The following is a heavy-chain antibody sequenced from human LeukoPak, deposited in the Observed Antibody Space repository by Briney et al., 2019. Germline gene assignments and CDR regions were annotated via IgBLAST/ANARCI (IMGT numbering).Heavy chain of an antibody. Sequence: PGGSLRLSCAASGFTFSTYSMNWVRQAPGKGLEWVSSITSSGTYIYYADSVKGRFTISRDNVKNSLYLQMNSLRAEDTAVYYCARDLRGGSGYSSSWYEVSDYWGQGTLVTVSS. CDR3: ARDLRGGSGYSSSWYEVSDY. V-gene: IGHV3-21*01. CDR2: ITSSGTYI. J-gene: IGHJ4*02. CDR1: GFTFSTYS. D-gene: IGHD6-13*01.